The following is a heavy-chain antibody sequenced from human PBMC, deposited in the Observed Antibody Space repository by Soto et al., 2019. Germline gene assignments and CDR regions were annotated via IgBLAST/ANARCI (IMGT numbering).Heavy chain of an antibody. CDR3: ARDRRLITMVRGVSLWFDP. V-gene: IGHV4-34*01. D-gene: IGHD3-10*01. CDR2: INHSGST. Sequence: SSETLSLTCAVYGGSFSGYYWSWIRQPPGKGLKRIGEINHSGSTNYNPSLKSRVTISVDTSKNQFSLKLSSVTAADTAVYYCARDRRLITMVRGVSLWFDPWGQGTLVTVSS. J-gene: IGHJ5*02. CDR1: GGSFSGYY.